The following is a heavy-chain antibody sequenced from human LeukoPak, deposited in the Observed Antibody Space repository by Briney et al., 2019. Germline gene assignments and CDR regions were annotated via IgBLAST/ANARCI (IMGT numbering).Heavy chain of an antibody. D-gene: IGHD3-22*01. CDR3: ARDVPYYYESSGYYSLGFDI. CDR1: GFTFSSYS. J-gene: IGHJ3*02. CDR2: ISSSSSYI. V-gene: IGHV3-21*01. Sequence: GGSLRLSCAASGFTFSSYSMNWVRQAPGKGLEWVSSISSSSSYIYYADSVKGRFTISRDDAKNSLYLQMNSLRAEDTAVYYCARDVPYYYESSGYYSLGFDIWGQGTMVTVSS.